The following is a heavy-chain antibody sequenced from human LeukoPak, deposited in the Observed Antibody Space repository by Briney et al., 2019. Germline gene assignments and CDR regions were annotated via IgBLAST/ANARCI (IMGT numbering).Heavy chain of an antibody. Sequence: SVKVSCKASGGTFSSYAISWVRQAPGQGLEWMGGIIPIFGTANYAQKLQGRVTMTTDTSTSTAYVELRSLRSDDTAVYYCARDLTPNIVGATPFDYWGQGTLVTVSS. CDR2: IIPIFGTA. CDR3: ARDLTPNIVGATPFDY. CDR1: GGTFSSYA. J-gene: IGHJ4*02. V-gene: IGHV1-69*05. D-gene: IGHD1-26*01.